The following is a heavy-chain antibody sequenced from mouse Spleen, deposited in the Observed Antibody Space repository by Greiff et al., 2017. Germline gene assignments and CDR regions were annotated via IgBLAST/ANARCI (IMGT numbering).Heavy chain of an antibody. Sequence: QVQLQQSGAELVRPGTSVKLSCKASGYTFTSYWMHWVKQRPGQGLEWIGVIDPSDSYTNYNQKFKGKATLTVDTSSSTAYMQLSRLTSEDYAVYYCARGRDGWFAYWGQGTLVTVSA. CDR2: IDPSDSYT. J-gene: IGHJ3*01. CDR3: ARGRDGWFAY. CDR1: GYTFTSYW. V-gene: IGHV1-59*01. D-gene: IGHD3-1*01.